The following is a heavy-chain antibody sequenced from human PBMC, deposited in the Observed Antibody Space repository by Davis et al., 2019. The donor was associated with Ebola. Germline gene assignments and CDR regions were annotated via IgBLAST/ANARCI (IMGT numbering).Heavy chain of an antibody. CDR1: GGTFSSYA. J-gene: IGHJ4*02. V-gene: IGHV1-69*06. CDR3: ARGPTGYVPYYFDY. D-gene: IGHD3-9*01. CDR2: IIPIFGTA. Sequence: AASVTVSCKASGGTFSSYAISWVRQAPGQGLEWMGGIIPIFGTANYAQKFQGRVTITADKSTSTAYMELSSLRSEDTAVYYCARGPTGYVPYYFDYWGQGTLVTASS.